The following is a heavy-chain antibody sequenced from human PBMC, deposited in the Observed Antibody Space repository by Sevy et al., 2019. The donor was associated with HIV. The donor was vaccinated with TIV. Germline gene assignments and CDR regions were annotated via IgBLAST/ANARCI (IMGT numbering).Heavy chain of an antibody. D-gene: IGHD3-22*01. J-gene: IGHJ3*02. V-gene: IGHV4-38-2*02. Sequence: SETLSLTCAVSGYSISSGYYWGWIRQPPGKGLEWIGSIYHSGSTYYNPSLKSRVTISVDTSKNQFSLKLSSVTAADPAVYYCARERGVTMIVVVTDAFDIWGQGTMVTVSS. CDR1: GYSISSGYY. CDR3: ARERGVTMIVVVTDAFDI. CDR2: IYHSGST.